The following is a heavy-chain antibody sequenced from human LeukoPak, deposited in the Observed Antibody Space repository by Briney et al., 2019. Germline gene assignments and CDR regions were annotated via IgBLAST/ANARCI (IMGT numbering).Heavy chain of an antibody. CDR2: INPNSGGT. CDR3: ARVPFSGYSSSWYPD. CDR1: GYTFTGYY. Sequence: ASVKVSCKASGYTFTGYYMHWVRQAPGQGLEWMGWINPNSGGTNYAQKFQGRVTMTRDTSISTAYMELSRLRSDDTAVYYCARVPFSGYSSSWYPDWGQGTLVTASS. J-gene: IGHJ4*02. D-gene: IGHD6-13*01. V-gene: IGHV1-2*02.